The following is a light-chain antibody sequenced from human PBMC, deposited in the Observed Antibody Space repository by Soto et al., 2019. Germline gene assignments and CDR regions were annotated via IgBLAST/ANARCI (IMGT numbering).Light chain of an antibody. CDR2: GAS. J-gene: IGKJ1*01. CDR1: QSVSSSY. V-gene: IGKV3-20*01. Sequence: EIVLTQSPGTLSLSPGERATLSCRASQSVSSSYLAWYQQKPGQAPSLLIYGASSRTTGIQDRFSGSGSGTNFIFTISRLEPEDSAVYYFQQYGSAPRTFGQGTKVEIK. CDR3: QQYGSAPRT.